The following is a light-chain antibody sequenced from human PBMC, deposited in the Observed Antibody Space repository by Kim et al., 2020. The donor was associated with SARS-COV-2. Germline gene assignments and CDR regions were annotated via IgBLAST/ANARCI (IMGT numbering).Light chain of an antibody. Sequence: QSVLTQPPSVPAAPRQRVTISCSGSNSNIGNNAVNWYQQLPGKAPKLLIYYDDLLPSGVSDRFSGSKSGTSASLAISGFQSEDEADYYCAAWDDRLNGWVFGGGTQLTVL. V-gene: IGLV1-36*01. CDR1: NSNIGNNA. CDR2: YDD. J-gene: IGLJ3*02. CDR3: AAWDDRLNGWV.